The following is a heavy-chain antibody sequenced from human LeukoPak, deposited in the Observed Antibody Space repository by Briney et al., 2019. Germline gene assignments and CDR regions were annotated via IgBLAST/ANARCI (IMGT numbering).Heavy chain of an antibody. J-gene: IGHJ4*02. D-gene: IGHD7-27*01. CDR3: ASNWGGDEYYFDY. CDR1: GXSISSSSYY. V-gene: IGHV4-39*01. CDR2: IYYSGST. Sequence: SETLSLTCTVSGXSISSSSYYWGWIRQPPGKGLELIASIYYSGSTYYNPSLKSRVTISVDTSKNQFSLRLSSVTAADTAVYYCASNWGGDEYYFDYWGQGSLVTVSS.